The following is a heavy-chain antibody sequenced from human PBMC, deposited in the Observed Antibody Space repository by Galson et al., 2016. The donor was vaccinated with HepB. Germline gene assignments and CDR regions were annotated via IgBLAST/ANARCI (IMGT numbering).Heavy chain of an antibody. Sequence: SVKVSCKASGYNFTKYGITWVRQAPGQGLEWMGWISAHNGDTKFAQRLQGRVTMTTDTSTTTAYMDLRSLRSDDTAVYFCARGRGFTMFRDPIFWFDPWGQGTLVIVSS. CDR2: ISAHNGDT. CDR1: GYNFTKYG. CDR3: ARGRGFTMFRDPIFWFDP. D-gene: IGHD3-10*02. J-gene: IGHJ5*02. V-gene: IGHV1-18*01.